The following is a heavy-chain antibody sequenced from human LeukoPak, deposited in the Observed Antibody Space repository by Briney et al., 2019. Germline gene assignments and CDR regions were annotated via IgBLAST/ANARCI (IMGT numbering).Heavy chain of an antibody. CDR3: ARGLSLRYFDSPEFDY. J-gene: IGHJ4*02. V-gene: IGHV4-59*01. Sequence: SETLSLTCTVSGGSIRSYYWSWIRQPPGKELEWIGYIYYSGSTNYNPSLKSRVTISVDTSKNQFSLKLSSVTAADTAVYYCARGLSLRYFDSPEFDYWGQGTLVTVSS. CDR1: GGSIRSYY. D-gene: IGHD3-9*01. CDR2: IYYSGST.